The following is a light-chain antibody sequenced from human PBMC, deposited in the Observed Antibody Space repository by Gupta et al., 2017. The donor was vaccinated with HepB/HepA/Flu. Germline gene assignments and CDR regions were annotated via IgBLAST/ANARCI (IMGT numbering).Light chain of an antibody. CDR1: QSISSY. CDR3: QQSYSTLCS. J-gene: IGKJ2*04. Sequence: DLQMTQSPSSLSASVGDRVTITCRASQSISSYLNWYQQKPGKAPKLLIYAASSLQSGVPSRFSGSGSGTDFTLTISRLQPEDFATYYCQQSYSTLCSFGQGTKLEIK. CDR2: AAS. V-gene: IGKV1-39*01.